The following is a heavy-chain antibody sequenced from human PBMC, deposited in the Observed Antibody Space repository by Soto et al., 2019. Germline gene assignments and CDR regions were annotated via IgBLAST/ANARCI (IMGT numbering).Heavy chain of an antibody. CDR3: ARDVLLWFGELLLYSYGMDV. V-gene: IGHV4-30-4*01. Sequence: SETLSLTCTVSGGSISSGDYYWSWIRQPPGKGLEWIGYIYYSGSTYYNPSLKSRVTISVDTSKDQFSLKLSSVTAADTAVYYCARDVLLWFGELLLYSYGMDVWGQGTTLTVS. CDR1: GGSISSGDYY. CDR2: IYYSGST. J-gene: IGHJ6*02. D-gene: IGHD3-10*01.